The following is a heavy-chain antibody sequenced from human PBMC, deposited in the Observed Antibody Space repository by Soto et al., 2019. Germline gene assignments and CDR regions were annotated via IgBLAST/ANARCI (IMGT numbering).Heavy chain of an antibody. D-gene: IGHD4-4*01. CDR1: GGSISSTGHY. CDR2: ISYSEIT. V-gene: IGHV4-39*01. J-gene: IGHJ5*01. Sequence: PSETLSLTCTVSGGSISSTGHYCGWVRQPPGKGLEWIASISYSEITYYNPSFRSRVTMTVDTSKNQFSLKLNSVTAADTAVYCCLRVEDYSRRFDSWGQGTLVTVYS. CDR3: LRVEDYSRRFDS.